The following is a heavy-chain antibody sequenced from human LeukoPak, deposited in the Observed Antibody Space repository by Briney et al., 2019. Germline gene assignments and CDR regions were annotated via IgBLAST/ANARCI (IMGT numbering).Heavy chain of an antibody. Sequence: GGSLRLSCAASGFTFSSYAIHWVRQAPGKGLEWVAFIRYGGSNKYYADSVKGRFTISRDNSKKTLYLQMNSLRAEDTAVYYCAKAYYYYYMDVWGKGTTVTFSS. CDR1: GFTFSSYA. CDR2: IRYGGSNK. CDR3: AKAYYYYYMDV. V-gene: IGHV3-30*02. J-gene: IGHJ6*03.